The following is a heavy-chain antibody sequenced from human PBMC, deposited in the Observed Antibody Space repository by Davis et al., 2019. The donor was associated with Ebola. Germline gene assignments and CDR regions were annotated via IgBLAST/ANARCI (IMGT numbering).Heavy chain of an antibody. D-gene: IGHD1-26*01. CDR3: TKDSGVSTYYMIHGVTHGMDV. J-gene: IGHJ6*02. CDR1: GFTFEDYA. V-gene: IGHV3-9*01. Sequence: SLKISCAASGFTFEDYAMHWVRQAPGKALEWVSGISWNSNTRNYAGSVKGRFTISRDNAKNSLFLQMNSLRSEDTALYYCTKDSGVSTYYMIHGVTHGMDVWGQGTTVTVSS. CDR2: ISWNSNTR.